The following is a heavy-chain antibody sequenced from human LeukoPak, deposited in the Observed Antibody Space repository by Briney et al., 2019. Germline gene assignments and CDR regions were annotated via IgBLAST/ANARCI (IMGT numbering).Heavy chain of an antibody. J-gene: IGHJ6*03. CDR3: VRCGYIYGSLPYYYMDV. D-gene: IGHD5-18*01. CDR2: IYFSGST. CDR1: GGSISSSSYY. Sequence: PSETLSLTCTVSGGSISSSSYYWGWIRQPPGKGLEWIGSIYFSGSTYYNPSLKSRVTISVDTSKNQFSLILSSATAADTAVYYFVRCGYIYGSLPYYYMDVWGKGTTVTISS. V-gene: IGHV4-39*07.